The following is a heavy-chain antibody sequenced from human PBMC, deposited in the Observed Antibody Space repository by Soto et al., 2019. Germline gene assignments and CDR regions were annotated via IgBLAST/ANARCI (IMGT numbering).Heavy chain of an antibody. CDR2: ISGTGGCT. Sequence: EVQVLESGGGLVQPGGSLRLSCGASGFTFITYAMSWVRQAPGKGVEWVSGISGTGGCTNVADSVKDRFLTSRDTSNNTLFLQMTSLRGEDTAVYYCAKRVGSGSRGGYFDYWGQGTLVTVSS. CDR1: GFTFITYA. V-gene: IGHV3-23*01. CDR3: AKRVGSGSRGGYFDY. J-gene: IGHJ4*02. D-gene: IGHD1-26*01.